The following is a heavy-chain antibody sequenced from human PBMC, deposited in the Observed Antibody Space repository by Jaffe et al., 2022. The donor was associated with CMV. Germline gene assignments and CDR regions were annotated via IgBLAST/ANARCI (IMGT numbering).Heavy chain of an antibody. J-gene: IGHJ6*02. Sequence: QVQLVQSGAEVKKPGSSVKVSCKASGGTFSSYAISWVRQAPGQGLEWMGGIIPIFGTANYAQKFQGRVTITADESTSTAYMELSSLRSEDTAVYYCARDMVRGVINWGVHYYGMDVWGQGTTVTVSS. CDR3: ARDMVRGVINWGVHYYGMDV. D-gene: IGHD3-10*01. CDR2: IIPIFGTA. CDR1: GGTFSSYA. V-gene: IGHV1-69*01.